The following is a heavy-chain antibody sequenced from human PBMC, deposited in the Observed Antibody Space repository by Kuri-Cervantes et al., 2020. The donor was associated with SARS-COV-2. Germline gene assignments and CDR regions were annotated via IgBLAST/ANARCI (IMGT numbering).Heavy chain of an antibody. D-gene: IGHD1-26*01. J-gene: IGHJ6*02. CDR1: GGTFSSYA. CDR2: IIPIFGTA. V-gene: IGHV1-69*13. CDR3: ARDNGGSGSYFV. Sequence: SVKVSCKAAGGTFSSYAISWVRQAPGQGLEWMGGIIPIFGTANYAQKFQGRVTITADESTSTAYMELSSLRSEDTAVYYCARDNGGSGSYFVWGQGTTVTVSS.